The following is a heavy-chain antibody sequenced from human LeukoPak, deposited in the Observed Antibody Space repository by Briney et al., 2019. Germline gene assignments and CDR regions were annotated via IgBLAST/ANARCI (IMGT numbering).Heavy chain of an antibody. V-gene: IGHV4-30-4*01. CDR1: GGSISSGDYY. Sequence: PSETLSLTCTVSGGSISSGDYYWSWIRQPPGKGLEWIGYIYYSGSTYYNPSLKSRVTISVDTSKNQFSLKLSSVTAADTAVYYCARGLGENYYGSGSYSWAFDIWGQGTMVTVSS. D-gene: IGHD3-10*01. CDR2: IYYSGST. CDR3: ARGLGENYYGSGSYSWAFDI. J-gene: IGHJ3*02.